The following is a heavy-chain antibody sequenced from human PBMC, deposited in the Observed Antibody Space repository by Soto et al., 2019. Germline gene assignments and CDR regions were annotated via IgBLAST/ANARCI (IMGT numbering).Heavy chain of an antibody. V-gene: IGHV4-59*01. J-gene: IGHJ6*02. D-gene: IGHD5-12*01. CDR2: IYYSGST. CDR3: ARAVGHSGYDLDMDV. Sequence: SETLSLTCTVSGGSISSYYWSWIRQPPGKGLEWIGYIYYSGSTNYNPSLKSRITISVDTSKNQFSLKLSSVTAADTAVYYCARAVGHSGYDLDMDVWGQGTTVTVSS. CDR1: GGSISSYY.